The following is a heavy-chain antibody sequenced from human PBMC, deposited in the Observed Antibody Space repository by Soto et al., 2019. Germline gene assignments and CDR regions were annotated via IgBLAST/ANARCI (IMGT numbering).Heavy chain of an antibody. D-gene: IGHD3-10*02. J-gene: IGHJ6*03. CDR3: ARDKTSVRHPFNYYYYYYMDV. V-gene: IGHV6-1*01. CDR2: TYYRSKWYN. Sequence: SQTLSLTCAISGDSVSSNSAAWNWIRQSPSRGLEWLGRTYYRSKWYNDYAVSVKSRITINPDTSKNQFSLQLNSVTPEDTAVYYCARDKTSVRHPFNYYYYYYMDVWGKGTTVTVSS. CDR1: GDSVSSNSAA.